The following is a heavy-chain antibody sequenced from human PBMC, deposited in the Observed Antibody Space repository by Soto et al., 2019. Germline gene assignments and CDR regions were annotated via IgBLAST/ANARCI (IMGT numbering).Heavy chain of an antibody. CDR1: GYSFAGYW. V-gene: IGHV5-10-1*01. CDR2: IDPSDSQT. J-gene: IGHJ6*02. Sequence: GESLKISCKGSGYSFAGYWITWVRQKPGKGLEWMGRIDPSDSQTYYSPSFRGHVTISVTKSITTVFLQWSSLRASDTAMYYCARPHTVRGVIGGMDVWGQGTTVTVS. CDR3: ARPHTVRGVIGGMDV. D-gene: IGHD3-10*01.